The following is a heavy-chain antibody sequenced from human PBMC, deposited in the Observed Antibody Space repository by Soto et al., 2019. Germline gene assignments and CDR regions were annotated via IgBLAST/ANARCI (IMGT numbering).Heavy chain of an antibody. CDR2: IYHSGST. V-gene: IGHV4-59*01. D-gene: IGHD3-10*01. CDR1: GGSISSYY. Sequence: SETLSLTCTVSGGSISSYYWSWIRQPPGKGLEWIGYIYHSGSTNYNPSLKSRVTISVDTSKNQFSLKLSSVTAADTAVYYCARVWGGAFDFWGQGTMVTVS. CDR3: ARVWGGAFDF. J-gene: IGHJ3*01.